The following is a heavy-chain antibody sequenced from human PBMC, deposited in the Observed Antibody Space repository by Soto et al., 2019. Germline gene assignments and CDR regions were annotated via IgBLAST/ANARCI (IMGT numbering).Heavy chain of an antibody. CDR1: GFSLSTSGMC. J-gene: IGHJ6*02. CDR2: IDWDDDK. CDR3: ARTHRIAGHRDNNYYYYYGMDV. D-gene: IGHD6-13*01. V-gene: IGHV2-70*01. Sequence: VSGPTLVNPTETLTLTCTVSGFSLSTSGMCVSWIRQPPGKALEWLALIDWDDDKYYSTSLKTRLTISKDTSKNQVVLTMTNMDPVDTATYYCARTHRIAGHRDNNYYYYYGMDVWGQGTTVTVSS.